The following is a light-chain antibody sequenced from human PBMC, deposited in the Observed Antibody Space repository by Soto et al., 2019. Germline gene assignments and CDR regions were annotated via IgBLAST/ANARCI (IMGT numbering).Light chain of an antibody. Sequence: AIRMTQSPSSFSASTGDRVTITCRASQGISSYLAWYQQKPVKAPKLLIYAASTLQRGVPSRFSGSGSGTDFTLTISCLQSEDFATYYWQQYYSYPPTFGQGTKLEIK. J-gene: IGKJ2*01. V-gene: IGKV1-8*01. CDR2: AAS. CDR1: QGISSY. CDR3: QQYYSYPPT.